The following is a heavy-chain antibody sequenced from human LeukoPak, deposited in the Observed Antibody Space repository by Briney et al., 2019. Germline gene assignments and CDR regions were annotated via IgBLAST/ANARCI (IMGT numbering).Heavy chain of an antibody. CDR1: GDTVSSKNGA. CDR3: ARDLWTSGWYTFDF. V-gene: IGHV6-1*01. Sequence: QTLSLSCALSGDTVSSKNGACAWGRQSPSRGVEWLGRAYYRSKGHNEYADSVKERLNHRPGPRNNPFSRHVYSVTPEDTAVYYCARDLWTSGWYTFDFWGQGTLVTVSS. CDR2: AYYRSKGHN. D-gene: IGHD6-19*01. J-gene: IGHJ5*01.